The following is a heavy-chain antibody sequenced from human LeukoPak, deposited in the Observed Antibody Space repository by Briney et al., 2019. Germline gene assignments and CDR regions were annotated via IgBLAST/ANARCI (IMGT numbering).Heavy chain of an antibody. Sequence: GGSLRLSCAASGFTVSSNYMSWVRQAPGKGLEWVSVIYSGGSTYYADSVKGRFTISRDNSKNTLYLHMNSLRAEDTAVYYCARRRDYGDFQGHNWFDPWGQGTLVTVSS. D-gene: IGHD4-17*01. CDR1: GFTVSSNY. V-gene: IGHV3-53*01. CDR3: ARRRDYGDFQGHNWFDP. CDR2: IYSGGST. J-gene: IGHJ5*02.